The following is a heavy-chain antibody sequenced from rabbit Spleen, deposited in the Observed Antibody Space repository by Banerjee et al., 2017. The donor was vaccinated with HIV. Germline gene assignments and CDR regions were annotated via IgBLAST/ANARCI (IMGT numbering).Heavy chain of an antibody. J-gene: IGHJ6*01. V-gene: IGHV1S40*01. CDR3: ARDTSSSFSSYGMDL. CDR1: GFSFSSGYD. D-gene: IGHD1-1*01. CDR2: IGAGSSGFT. Sequence: QSLEESGGGLVKPGASLTLTCKASGFSFSSGYDMCWVRQAPGKGLEWIACIGAGSSGFTYFTSWAKGRFTISKTSSTTVTLQMTSLTAADTATYFCARDTSSSFSSYGMDLWGQGTLVTVS.